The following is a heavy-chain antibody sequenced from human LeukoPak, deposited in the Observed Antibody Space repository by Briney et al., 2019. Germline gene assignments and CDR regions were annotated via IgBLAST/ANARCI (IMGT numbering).Heavy chain of an antibody. CDR2: ISGSGGST. V-gene: IGHV3-23*01. CDR3: ANIPGGDIVATPFR. Sequence: PGGSLRLSCAASGFTFSSYAMSWVRQAPGKGLEWVSAISGSGGSTYYADSVKGRFTISRDNSKNTLYLQMNSLRAEDTAVYYCANIPGGDIVATPFRWGQGTLVTVSS. D-gene: IGHD5-12*01. J-gene: IGHJ4*02. CDR1: GFTFSSYA.